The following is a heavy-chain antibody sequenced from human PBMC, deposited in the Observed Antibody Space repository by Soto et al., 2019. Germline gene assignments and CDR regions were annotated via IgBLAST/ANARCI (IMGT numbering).Heavy chain of an antibody. CDR2: INAGNGNT. Sequence: ASVKVSCKSAGDSFNDYYIHWGRQAPGQRLEWMGWINAGNGNTKYSQKFRGRVTITRDTSASTAYMELSSLRSEDTAVYYCARSTAFYSSSFYFDYWGQGTLVTVSS. CDR1: GDSFNDYY. D-gene: IGHD6-6*01. V-gene: IGHV1-3*01. J-gene: IGHJ4*02. CDR3: ARSTAFYSSSFYFDY.